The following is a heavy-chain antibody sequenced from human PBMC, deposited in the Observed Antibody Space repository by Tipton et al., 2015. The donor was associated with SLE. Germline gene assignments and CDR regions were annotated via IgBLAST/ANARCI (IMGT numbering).Heavy chain of an antibody. CDR1: GFFFSDHA. V-gene: IGHV3-23*01. D-gene: IGHD2-15*01. CDR3: AKSGYCSGGRCDPYDC. Sequence: SLRLSCTASGFFFSDHAITWVRQTPGWGLEWVATISGGGDGKYYADSVKGRFTISRDNSKNTVYLQMDSLRAGDTAVYYCAKSGYCSGGRCDPYDCWGQGTLVTVSS. CDR2: ISGGGDGK. J-gene: IGHJ4*02.